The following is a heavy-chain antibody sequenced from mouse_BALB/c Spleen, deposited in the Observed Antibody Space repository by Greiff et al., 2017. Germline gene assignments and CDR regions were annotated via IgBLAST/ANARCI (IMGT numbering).Heavy chain of an antibody. CDR3: ARKYGNYGGVYYFDY. CDR2: ISYSGST. V-gene: IGHV3-8*02. J-gene: IGHJ2*01. CDR1: GDSITSGY. Sequence: EVKLQESGPSLVKPSQTLSLTCSVTGDSITSGYWNWIRKFPGNKLEYMGYISYSGSTYYNPSLKSRISITRDTSKNQYYLQLNSVTTEDTATYYCARKYGNYGGVYYFDYRGQGTTLTVSS. D-gene: IGHD2-10*02.